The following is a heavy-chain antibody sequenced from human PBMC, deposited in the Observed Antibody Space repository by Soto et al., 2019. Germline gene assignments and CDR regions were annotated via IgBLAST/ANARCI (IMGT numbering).Heavy chain of an antibody. V-gene: IGHV3-30*18. CDR1: GFTFSSYG. CDR3: AKKWGHHNTPTWCMDV. Sequence: QVQLVESGGGVVQPGRSLRLSCAASGFTFSSYGMHWVRQAPGKGLEWVAVISYDGSNKYYADSVKGRFTISRDNSKNTLYLQMNSLRAEDTAVYYCAKKWGHHNTPTWCMDVWGQGTTVTVYS. CDR2: ISYDGSNK. D-gene: IGHD1-26*01. J-gene: IGHJ6*02.